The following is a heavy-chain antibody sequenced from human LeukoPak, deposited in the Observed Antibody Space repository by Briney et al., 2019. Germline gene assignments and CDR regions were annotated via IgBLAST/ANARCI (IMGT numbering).Heavy chain of an antibody. V-gene: IGHV1-2*02. CDR1: GYTFTGYY. CDR3: ARAYSGSYTIDY. CDR2: INPNSGGT. J-gene: IGHJ4*02. D-gene: IGHD1-26*01. Sequence: ASVKVSCKASGYTFTGYYMHWVRQAPGQGLEWMGWINPNSGGTNYAQKFQGRVTMTRDTSISTAYMELSRLRSDDTAVYYCARAYSGSYTIDYWGQGTLVTVSS.